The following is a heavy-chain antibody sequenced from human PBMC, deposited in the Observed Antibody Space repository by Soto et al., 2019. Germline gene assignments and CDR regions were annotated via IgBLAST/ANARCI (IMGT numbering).Heavy chain of an antibody. J-gene: IGHJ6*03. V-gene: IGHV1-18*01. CDR3: ARDRGVAPPVAGNTHYYYYMDV. D-gene: IGHD6-19*01. CDR1: GYSFTNYG. Sequence: ASVKVSWKASGYSFTNYGRTWVRQATGQGFEWMGWISAYNGNTKYAQKLQGRVTMTPDAATSPAYLELRSLTSDETAVYYCARDRGVAPPVAGNTHYYYYMDVWGKGTTVTSP. CDR2: ISAYNGNT.